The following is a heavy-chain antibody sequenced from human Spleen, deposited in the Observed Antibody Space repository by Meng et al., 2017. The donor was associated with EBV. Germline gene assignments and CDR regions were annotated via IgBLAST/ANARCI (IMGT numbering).Heavy chain of an antibody. CDR3: ARVGSSSWRAAIDY. D-gene: IGHD6-13*01. J-gene: IGHJ4*02. CDR2: INRNGVTT. V-gene: IGHV3-20*01. Sequence: EVQLVESGGGVVRPGGSLRLSCAASGFNFDDYGMKWVRQTPGKGLEWVCDINRNGVTTRYVESVKGRFTISRDNANNSLYLQMNSLRAEDTALYHCARVGSSSWRAAIDYWGQGTLVTVSS. CDR1: GFNFDDYG.